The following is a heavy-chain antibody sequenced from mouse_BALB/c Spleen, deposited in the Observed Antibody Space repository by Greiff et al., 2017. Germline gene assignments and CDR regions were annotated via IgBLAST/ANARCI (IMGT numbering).Heavy chain of an antibody. Sequence: VKLVESGPGLVAPSQSLSITCTVSGFSLTSYGVHWVRQPPGKGLEWLGVIWAGGSTNYNSALMSRLSISKDNSKSQVFLKMNSLQTDDTAMYYCARGIEDYYGSPYYFDYWGQGTTLTVSS. CDR3: ARGIEDYYGSPYYFDY. D-gene: IGHD1-1*01. CDR1: GFSLTSYG. CDR2: IWAGGST. J-gene: IGHJ2*01. V-gene: IGHV2-9*02.